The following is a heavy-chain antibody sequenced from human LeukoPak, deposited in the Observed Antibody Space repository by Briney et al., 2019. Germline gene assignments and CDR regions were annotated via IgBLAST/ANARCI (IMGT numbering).Heavy chain of an antibody. J-gene: IGHJ6*03. CDR1: GYTFTGYY. CDR3: ARDGANKVRGVHYFYMDV. D-gene: IGHD3-10*01. Sequence: ASVKVSCKASGYTFTGYYIHWVRRAPGQGLEWVGRINLNSGGTDYAQRFQGRVTMTRDTSISTAYMELSRLRSDDTAVYYCARDGANKVRGVHYFYMDVWGKGTTVTVSS. CDR2: INLNSGGT. V-gene: IGHV1-2*06.